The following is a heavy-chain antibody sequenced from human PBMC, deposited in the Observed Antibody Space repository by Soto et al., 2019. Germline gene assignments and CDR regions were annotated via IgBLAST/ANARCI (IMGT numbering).Heavy chain of an antibody. Sequence: ASVKVSCKASGYSFINYHIIWVRQAPGQGPQWVGTISPSNGQTRFAQKFQGRVTMTRDTSTKVAYLELRSLKAEDTGVYYCAKDQGEMATPGEDAPYYYYGMDVWGQGTTVTVSS. CDR3: AKDQGEMATPGEDAPYYYYGMDV. J-gene: IGHJ6*02. D-gene: IGHD3-16*01. CDR2: ISPSNGQT. V-gene: IGHV1-46*01. CDR1: GYSFINYH.